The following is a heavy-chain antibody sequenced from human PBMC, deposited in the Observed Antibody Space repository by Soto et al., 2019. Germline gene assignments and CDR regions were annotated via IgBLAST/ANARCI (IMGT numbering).Heavy chain of an antibody. D-gene: IGHD3-22*01. J-gene: IGHJ4*02. CDR1: EHTFTSYD. V-gene: IGHV1-8*01. CDR2: MNPNSGDT. Sequence: QVQVVQSGAEVKKPGASVKISCKPSEHTFTSYDIQWERQATGQELEWMGCMNPNSGDTGYAHKCQGRVTMTRDNSITTAYMELSSLRSEDTAVYFCAYNLYDSSGYPYFDYWGQGTLVTVSS. CDR3: AYNLYDSSGYPYFDY.